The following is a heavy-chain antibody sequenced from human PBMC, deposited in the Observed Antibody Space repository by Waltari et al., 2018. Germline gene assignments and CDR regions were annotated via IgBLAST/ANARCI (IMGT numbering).Heavy chain of an antibody. Sequence: QVQLVESGGGVVQPGRSLRLSCAASGFTFSSYAMHWVRPAPGKGLEWVAVISYDGSNKYYADSVKGRFTISRDNSKNTLYLQMNSLRAEDTAVYYCARAPYYGDYEAYFDYWGQGTLVTVSS. CDR1: GFTFSSYA. J-gene: IGHJ4*02. CDR3: ARAPYYGDYEAYFDY. D-gene: IGHD4-17*01. V-gene: IGHV3-30-3*01. CDR2: ISYDGSNK.